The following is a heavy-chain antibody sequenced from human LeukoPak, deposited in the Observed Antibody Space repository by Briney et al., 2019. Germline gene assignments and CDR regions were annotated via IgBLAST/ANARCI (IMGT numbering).Heavy chain of an antibody. CDR2: IIPIFGTA. V-gene: IGHV1-69*13. CDR3: ARDLPTGGIAVAGTNDAFDI. CDR1: GGTFSSYA. J-gene: IGHJ3*02. Sequence: ASVKVSCKASGGTFSSYAISWVRQAPGQGLEWMGGIIPIFGTANYAQKFQGRVTITADESTSTAYMELSRLRSDDTAVYYCARDLPTGGIAVAGTNDAFDIWGQGTMVTVSS. D-gene: IGHD6-19*01.